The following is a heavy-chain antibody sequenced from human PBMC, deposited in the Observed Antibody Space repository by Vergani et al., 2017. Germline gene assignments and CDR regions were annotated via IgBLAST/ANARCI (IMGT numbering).Heavy chain of an antibody. CDR3: AKIFGWDSSGFDDY. CDR2: IRLDGSEK. D-gene: IGHD3-22*01. Sequence: QVQLVESGGDVVQPGGSLTLSCAAPGFTFCSYGIHWVRQAPGKGLEWVAFIRLDGSEKYYADSVRGRFTISRDSSKSTRYLEMNSLSVEDTAMYYCAKIFGWDSSGFDDYWGQGTLVTVSS. J-gene: IGHJ4*02. V-gene: IGHV3-30*02. CDR1: GFTFCSYG.